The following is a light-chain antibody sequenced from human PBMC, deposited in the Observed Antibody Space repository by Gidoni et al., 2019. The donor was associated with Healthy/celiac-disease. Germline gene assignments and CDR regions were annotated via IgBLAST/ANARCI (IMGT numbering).Light chain of an antibody. J-gene: IGKJ1*01. CDR2: AAS. V-gene: IGKV1-39*01. CDR3: QQSYSTPLA. CDR1: QSIRSY. Sequence: DIQMTQSPSSLSESVGDRVTITCRASQSIRSYLNWYQQKPGKAPKLLSYAASSLQSGVPSMFSGSGSGTDFTLTISSLQPEDFATYYCQQSYSTPLAFXQXTKVEIK.